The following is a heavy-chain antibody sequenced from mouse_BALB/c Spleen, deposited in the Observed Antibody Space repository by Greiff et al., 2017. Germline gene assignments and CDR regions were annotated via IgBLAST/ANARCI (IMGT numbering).Heavy chain of an antibody. CDR2: ISSGSSTI. V-gene: IGHV5-17*02. D-gene: IGHD1-1*01. J-gene: IGHJ4*01. CDR3: ARITTSAMDY. Sequence: EVKLMESGGGLVQPGGSRKLSCAASGFTFSSFGMHWVRQAQEKGLEWVAYISSGSSTIYYADTVKGRFTISRDNPKNTLFLQMTSLRSEDTAMYYCARITTSAMDYGGQGTSGTVSS. CDR1: GFTFSSFG.